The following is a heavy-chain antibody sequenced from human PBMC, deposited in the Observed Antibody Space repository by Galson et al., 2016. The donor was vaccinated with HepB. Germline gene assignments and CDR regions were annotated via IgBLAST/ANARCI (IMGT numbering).Heavy chain of an antibody. D-gene: IGHD1-1*01. CDR1: GFTVSTNY. CDR3: ARAPPRKGTNRYFDL. V-gene: IGHV3-66*01. Sequence: SLRLSCAASGFTVSTNYMSWVRQAPGKGLEWVSVIYSGGSTYYADSVKGRFTISRDNSKNTLYLQMNSLRAEDTAVYYCARAPPRKGTNRYFDLWGRGTLVTVSS. CDR2: IYSGGST. J-gene: IGHJ2*01.